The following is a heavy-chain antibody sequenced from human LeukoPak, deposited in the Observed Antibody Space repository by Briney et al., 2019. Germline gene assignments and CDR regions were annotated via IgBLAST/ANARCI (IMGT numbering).Heavy chain of an antibody. CDR2: IYSGGST. D-gene: IGHD2-21*01. CDR1: GFTVSSNY. Sequence: GGSLRLSCAASGFTVSSNYMSWVRQAPGKGLEWVSVIYSGGSTYYADSVKGRFTISRDNSKNTLYLQMNSLRAEDTAVYYCARAGPYSNYYYYGMDVWGQGTTVTVSS. CDR3: ARAGPYSNYYYYGMDV. J-gene: IGHJ6*02. V-gene: IGHV3-53*01.